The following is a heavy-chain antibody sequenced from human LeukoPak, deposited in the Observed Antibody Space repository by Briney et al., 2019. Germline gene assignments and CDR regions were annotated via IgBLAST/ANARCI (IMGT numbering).Heavy chain of an antibody. CDR1: GYTFTSYG. Sequence: GASVKVSCKASGYTFTSYGISWVRQAPGQGLEWMGWISAYNGNTNYAQKLQGRVTMTTDTSTSTAYMELRSLRSDDTAVYYCARARWELFGGYYYYMDVWGKGTTVTVSS. D-gene: IGHD1-26*01. J-gene: IGHJ6*03. V-gene: IGHV1-18*01. CDR2: ISAYNGNT. CDR3: ARARWELFGGYYYYMDV.